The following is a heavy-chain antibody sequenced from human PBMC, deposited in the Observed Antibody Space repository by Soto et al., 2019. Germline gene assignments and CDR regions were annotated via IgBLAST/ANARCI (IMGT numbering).Heavy chain of an antibody. D-gene: IGHD3-16*02. CDR1: GFTFSSYA. CDR2: ISGSGDIT. V-gene: IGHV3-23*01. CDR3: AKEAHYYVWGSYHYNT. Sequence: GGSLRLSCAASGFTFSSYAMSWVRQAPGKGLEWVSGISGSGDITYYADSVKGRFTISRDNSKNTIYLQMNSLRAEDTALYYCAKEAHYYVWGSYHYNTWGQGTPVTVSS. J-gene: IGHJ5*02.